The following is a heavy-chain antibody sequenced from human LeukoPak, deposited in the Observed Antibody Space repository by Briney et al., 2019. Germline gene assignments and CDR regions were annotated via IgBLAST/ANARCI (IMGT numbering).Heavy chain of an antibody. V-gene: IGHV3-48*01. D-gene: IGHD6-13*01. CDR2: MTSDMRTI. CDR1: GFTFSVYS. CDR3: ARLVLSRSWFDDF. Sequence: GGSLRLSCAASGFTFSVYSMNWVRQAPGKGLEWVSYMTSDMRTIYYADSVKGRFTISRDNAQKSLFLQMNSLRAEDTAVYYCARLVLSRSWFDDFWGQGTLVTVSS. J-gene: IGHJ4*02.